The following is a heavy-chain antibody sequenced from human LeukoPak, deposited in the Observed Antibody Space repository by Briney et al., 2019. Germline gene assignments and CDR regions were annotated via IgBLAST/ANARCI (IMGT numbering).Heavy chain of an antibody. Sequence: PGGSLRLSCAASGFTFSIYWMTWVRQAPGKGLERVANIKQDGGEKYYVDSVKGRFTISRDNAKNSLYLQMNSLRAEDTAVYYCARVELKVGATGGDYWGQGTLVTVSS. D-gene: IGHD1-26*01. CDR2: IKQDGGEK. J-gene: IGHJ4*02. CDR3: ARVELKVGATGGDY. V-gene: IGHV3-7*01. CDR1: GFTFSIYW.